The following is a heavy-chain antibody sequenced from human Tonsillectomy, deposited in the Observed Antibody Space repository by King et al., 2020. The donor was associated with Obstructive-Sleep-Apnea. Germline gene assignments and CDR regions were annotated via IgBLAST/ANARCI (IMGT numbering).Heavy chain of an antibody. V-gene: IGHV4-30-4*01. CDR2: IHYSGST. D-gene: IGHD4-17*01. CDR3: ARDGPDGDDDAFDV. Sequence: MQLQESGPGLLKPSQTLSLTCTVSGGSISSGDYYWSWIRQPPGKGLEWIGYIHYSGSTYTNPSLKTRTSMSVDTSKNQFSLKLRSVTASDTAVYYCARDGPDGDDDAFDVWGQGTMVTVSS. CDR1: GGSISSGDYY. J-gene: IGHJ3*01.